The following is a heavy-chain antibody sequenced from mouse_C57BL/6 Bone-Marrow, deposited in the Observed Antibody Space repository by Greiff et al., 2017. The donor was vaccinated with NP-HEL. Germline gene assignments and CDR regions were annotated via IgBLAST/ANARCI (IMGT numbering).Heavy chain of an antibody. D-gene: IGHD2-5*01. CDR3: ARPAYSTSWFAY. V-gene: IGHV5-17*01. J-gene: IGHJ3*01. CDR2: ISSGSSTI. Sequence: EVKVEESGGGLVKPGGSLKLSCAASGFTFSDYGMHWVRQAPEKGLEWVAYISSGSSTIYYADTVKGRFTISRDNAKNTLFLQMTSLRSEDTAMYYGARPAYSTSWFAYWGQGTLVTVSA. CDR1: GFTFSDYG.